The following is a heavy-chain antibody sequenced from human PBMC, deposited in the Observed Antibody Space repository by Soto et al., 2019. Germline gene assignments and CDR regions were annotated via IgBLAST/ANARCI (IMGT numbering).Heavy chain of an antibody. CDR3: AGSVGQKLAGSFGVVIRLSGLDV. CDR1: GFTFSSYA. Sequence: QVQLVESGGGVVQPGRSLRLSCAASGFTFSSYAMHWVRQAPGKGLEWVAVISYDGSNKYYADSVKGRFTISRDNSKNARYLQMNSLGAEDRAVYYCAGSVGQKLAGSFGVVIRLSGLDVWCQGPTVSVSS. V-gene: IGHV3-30-3*01. J-gene: IGHJ6*01. D-gene: IGHD3-3*01. CDR2: ISYDGSNK.